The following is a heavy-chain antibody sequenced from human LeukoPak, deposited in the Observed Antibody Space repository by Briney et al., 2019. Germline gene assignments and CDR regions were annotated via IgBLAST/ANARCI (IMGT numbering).Heavy chain of an antibody. CDR2: ITPILGIA. Sequence: SVKVSCKASGGTFSSYVISWVRQAPGQGLEWMGRITPILGIANYAQKFQGRVTITADKSTSTAYMELSSLRSEDTAVYYCARFDQVSETAGGYWGQGTLVTVSS. CDR3: ARFDQVSETAGGY. V-gene: IGHV1-69*04. D-gene: IGHD5/OR15-5a*01. CDR1: GGTFSSYV. J-gene: IGHJ4*02.